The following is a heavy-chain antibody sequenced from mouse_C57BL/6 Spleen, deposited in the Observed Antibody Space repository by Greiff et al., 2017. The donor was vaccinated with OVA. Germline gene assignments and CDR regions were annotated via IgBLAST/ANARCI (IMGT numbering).Heavy chain of an antibody. CDR1: GYTFTSYW. Sequence: VQLQQPGAELVKPGASVKLSCKASGYTFTSYWMQWVKQRPGQGLEWIGEIDPSDSYTNYNQKFKGKATLTVDPSSSTAYMQLSSLTSEDSAVYYCARGGSYVAMDYWGQGTSVTVSS. V-gene: IGHV1-50*01. J-gene: IGHJ4*01. CDR2: IDPSDSYT. D-gene: IGHD1-1*02. CDR3: ARGGSYVAMDY.